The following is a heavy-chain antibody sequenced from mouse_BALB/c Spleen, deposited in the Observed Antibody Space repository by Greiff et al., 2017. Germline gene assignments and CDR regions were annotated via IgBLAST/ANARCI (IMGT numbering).Heavy chain of an antibody. V-gene: IGHV2-2*02. J-gene: IGHJ4*01. Sequence: QVQLKESGPGLVQPSQSLSITCTVSGFSLTSYGVHWVRQSPGKGLEWLGVIWSGGSTDYNAAFISRLGISKDNSKCQVFFKMNSLQANDTAIYYCARIITTDMPSYYYAMDFWGQGTSVTVSS. CDR2: IWSGGST. D-gene: IGHD1-1*01. CDR1: GFSLTSYG. CDR3: ARIITTDMPSYYYAMDF.